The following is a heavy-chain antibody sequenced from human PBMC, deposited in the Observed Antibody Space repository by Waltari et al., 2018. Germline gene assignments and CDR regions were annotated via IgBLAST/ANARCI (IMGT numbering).Heavy chain of an antibody. CDR1: GFTFSRYW. Sequence: EEQLVESGGGLIQPGESLRVSCAVSGFTFSRYWMNWVRQGPGKGLGWVARINSDGSDTSYADSVKGRFTIYRDNAKNTVYLQMKSLRVEDTAVYYCARMARKTYSSPVAGRDYYYGMDVWGLGTTVTVSS. V-gene: IGHV3-74*01. D-gene: IGHD6-13*01. J-gene: IGHJ6*02. CDR2: INSDGSDT. CDR3: ARMARKTYSSPVAGRDYYYGMDV.